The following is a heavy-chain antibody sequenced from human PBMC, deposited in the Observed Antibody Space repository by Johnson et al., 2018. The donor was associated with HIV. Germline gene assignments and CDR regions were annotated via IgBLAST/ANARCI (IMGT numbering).Heavy chain of an antibody. V-gene: IGHV3-30*02. D-gene: IGHD1-26*01. CDR3: ATLGGTLADKFDTFDI. CDR2: IRSDGSDE. Sequence: QVQLVESGGGLVQPGGSLRLSCAASGFTFTNYDMHWVRQAPGKGLEWVAFIRSDGSDEHYVDSVKGRLTISRDNSRSVLYLEMSSLTAEDTGLYYCATLGGTLADKFDTFDIWGQGTMVTVSS. CDR1: GFTFTNYD. J-gene: IGHJ3*02.